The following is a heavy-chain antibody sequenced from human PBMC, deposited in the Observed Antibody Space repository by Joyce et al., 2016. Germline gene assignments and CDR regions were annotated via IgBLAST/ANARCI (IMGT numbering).Heavy chain of an antibody. CDR2: GNPDRGHT. V-gene: IGHV1-2*06. CDR3: ARAPMPPYAFDV. Sequence: QAHLVQSGAEVKKPGASVKVSCKGSGYSFSDSYIHWLLQALGQGLRWMGRGNPDRGHTIYGEKFQGRVTLTRDAAIDTVYMEFSRLRSDDTAVYFCARAPMPPYAFDVWGQGTLVIVSA. CDR1: GYSFSDSY. J-gene: IGHJ3*01. D-gene: IGHD2-2*01.